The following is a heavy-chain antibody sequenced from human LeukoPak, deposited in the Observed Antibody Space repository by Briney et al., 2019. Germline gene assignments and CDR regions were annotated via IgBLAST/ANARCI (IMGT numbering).Heavy chain of an antibody. J-gene: IGHJ4*02. CDR2: IMQDGSEK. CDR1: GFTFSSYS. CDR3: AKDGDIAAAAYYFDY. V-gene: IGHV3-7*01. D-gene: IGHD6-13*01. Sequence: GGSLRLSCAASGFTFSSYSKNWVRQAPGKGLEWVADIMQDGSEKYYVDSVKGRFTISRDNSKNTLYLQMNSLRAEDTAVYYCAKDGDIAAAAYYFDYWGQGTLVTVSS.